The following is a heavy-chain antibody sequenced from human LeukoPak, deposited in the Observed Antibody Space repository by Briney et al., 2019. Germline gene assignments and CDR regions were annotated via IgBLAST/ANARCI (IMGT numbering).Heavy chain of an antibody. Sequence: GASVKVSCKASGGTISRYSIDWVRQAPGQGLEWMGGVIPIFGTTNYAQKFQGRVTITADEPTSTAYMELSSLRSEDTAVYYCARDRPSPHCSSTSCHGSFDYWGQGTLVTVSS. CDR2: VIPIFGTT. CDR3: ARDRPSPHCSSTSCHGSFDY. D-gene: IGHD2-2*01. V-gene: IGHV1-69*01. J-gene: IGHJ4*02. CDR1: GGTISRYS.